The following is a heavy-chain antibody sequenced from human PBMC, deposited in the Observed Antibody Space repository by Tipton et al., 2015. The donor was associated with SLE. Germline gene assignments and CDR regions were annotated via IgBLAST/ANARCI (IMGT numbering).Heavy chain of an antibody. CDR3: ARVAGDHDAFDI. Sequence: TLSLTCSVSGDSITNADYYWSWIRQPPGKGLEWIGYIYYSGITHYNPSLKSRLSISVDTSKNQFSLKLSSVTAADTAVYYCARVAGDHDAFDIWGQGTMVTVSS. CDR2: IYYSGIT. J-gene: IGHJ3*02. D-gene: IGHD4-17*01. CDR1: GDSITNADYY. V-gene: IGHV4-30-4*01.